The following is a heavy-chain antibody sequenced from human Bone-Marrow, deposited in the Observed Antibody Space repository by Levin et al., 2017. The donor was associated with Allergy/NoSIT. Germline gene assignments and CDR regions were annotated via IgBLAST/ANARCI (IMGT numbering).Heavy chain of an antibody. CDR2: ISYDANEK. D-gene: IGHD3-16*01. Sequence: PPGGSLRLSCTASGFKFNNFAIHWVRQAPGKGLQWVAVISYDANEKKLADSVRGRFTISRDKNAVFLEMNSLVSEDTAIYYCAKDRGSGTYWSASFEHWGQGTQVTVSS. CDR3: AKDRGSGTYWSASFEH. CDR1: GFKFNNFA. V-gene: IGHV3-30*14. J-gene: IGHJ4*02.